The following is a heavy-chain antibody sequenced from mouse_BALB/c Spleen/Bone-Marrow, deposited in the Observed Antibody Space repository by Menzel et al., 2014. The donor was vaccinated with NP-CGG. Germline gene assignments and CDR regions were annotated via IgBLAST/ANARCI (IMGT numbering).Heavy chain of an antibody. CDR1: GFTFSDYY. CDR2: ISNGGGST. V-gene: IGHV5-12*02. J-gene: IGHJ4*01. Sequence: EVHLVESGGGLVQPGGSLKLSCATSGFTFSDYYMYWVRQTPKKRLEWVAYISNGGGSTYYPDTVKGRFTISRDNAKNTLYLQMSRLKSEDTAMYYCAGRGWYYAMDYWGQGTSVTVSS. D-gene: IGHD2-3*01. CDR3: AGRGWYYAMDY.